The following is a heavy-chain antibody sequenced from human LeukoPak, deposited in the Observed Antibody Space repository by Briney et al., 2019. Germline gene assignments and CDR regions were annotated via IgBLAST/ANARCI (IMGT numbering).Heavy chain of an antibody. CDR3: ARGRPDDAFDI. Sequence: SVKVSCKASGYTFTSYGISWVRQAPGQGLEWMGGIIPIFGTANYAQKFQGRVTITADESTSTAYMELSSLRSEDTAVYYCARGRPDDAFDIWGQGTMVTVSS. CDR1: GYTFTSYG. V-gene: IGHV1-69*13. CDR2: IIPIFGTA. J-gene: IGHJ3*02.